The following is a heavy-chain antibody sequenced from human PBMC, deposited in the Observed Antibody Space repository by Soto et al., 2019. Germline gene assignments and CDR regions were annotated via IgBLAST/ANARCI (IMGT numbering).Heavy chain of an antibody. CDR2: INPNSGGT. CDR3: ARDTAMVSPLGYYYYGMDV. J-gene: IGHJ6*02. Sequence: ASVKVSCKASGYTFTSYYMHWVRQAPGQGLEWMGWINPNSGGTNYAQKFQGWVTMTRDTSISTAYMELSRLRSDDTAVYYCARDTAMVSPLGYYYYGMDVWGQGTTVTVSS. CDR1: GYTFTSYY. V-gene: IGHV1-2*04. D-gene: IGHD5-18*01.